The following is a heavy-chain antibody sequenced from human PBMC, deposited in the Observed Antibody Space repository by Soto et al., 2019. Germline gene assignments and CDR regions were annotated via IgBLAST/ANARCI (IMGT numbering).Heavy chain of an antibody. Sequence: QVQLVQSGAEVKKPGSSVKVSCKASGGTFSSYAISWVRQAPGQGLEWMGGIIPISGTANYKQKFQGRVTITADESTSTVYMELSSLRSEDTAVYFCARSQGSSTSLEIYYYYYYGMDVWGQGTTVTVSS. CDR2: IIPISGTA. J-gene: IGHJ6*02. CDR1: GGTFSSYA. D-gene: IGHD2-2*01. V-gene: IGHV1-69*01. CDR3: ARSQGSSTSLEIYYYYYYGMDV.